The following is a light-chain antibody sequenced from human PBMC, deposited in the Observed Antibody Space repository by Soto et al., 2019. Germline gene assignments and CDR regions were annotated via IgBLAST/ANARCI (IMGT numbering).Light chain of an antibody. CDR3: QQRDNWPPTWT. V-gene: IGKV3-11*01. CDR2: GAS. Sequence: DIVLTQSPGTLSLSPGERATLSFGASQSFSSMYLAWYQQKPGQAPRLLIHGASNRAAGIPVRFSGSGSGTDFTLTISSLEPEDFAVYYCQQRDNWPPTWTFGQGTKVDI. CDR1: QSFSSMY. J-gene: IGKJ1*01.